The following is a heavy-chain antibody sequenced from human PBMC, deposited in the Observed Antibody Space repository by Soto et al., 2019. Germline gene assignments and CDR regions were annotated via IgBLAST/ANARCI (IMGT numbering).Heavy chain of an antibody. Sequence: LSLTCSVSGYSVSSSDYYWAWIRQPPGKGLEWIGSMFYSGLTYYNPSLKSRVTLSVDTSKNQFSVRLNSVTAADTAVYYCAPLSVSLSGPYGIHVWGQGTTVTVSS. CDR2: MFYSGLT. V-gene: IGHV4-39*01. J-gene: IGHJ6*02. CDR1: GYSVSSSDYY. CDR3: APLSVSLSGPYGIHV. D-gene: IGHD2-15*01.